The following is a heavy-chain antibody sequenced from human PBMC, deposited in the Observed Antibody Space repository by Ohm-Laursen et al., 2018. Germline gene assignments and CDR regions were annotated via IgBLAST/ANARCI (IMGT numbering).Heavy chain of an antibody. CDR1: GGAISSYY. CDR2: INISGT. CDR3: ARGSRGVDYYDSSGYYWGAFDI. Sequence: TLSLTCAISGGAISSYYWSWIRQPAGKGLEWIGRINISGTNYNPSLKSRVTMSVDTSKNQFSLKLSSVTAADTAVYYCARGSRGVDYYDSSGYYWGAFDIWGQGTMVTVSS. V-gene: IGHV4-4*07. J-gene: IGHJ3*02. D-gene: IGHD3-22*01.